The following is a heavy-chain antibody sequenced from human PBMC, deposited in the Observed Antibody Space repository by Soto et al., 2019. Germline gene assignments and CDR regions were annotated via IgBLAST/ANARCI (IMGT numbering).Heavy chain of an antibody. V-gene: IGHV3-30*15. CDR3: AKDEYWESHFYYFMDL. D-gene: IGHD1-26*01. Sequence: QVQLVESGGGVVEPGRSLRLSCAASGFTFSSYAMHWVRQAPGKGLEWVAVISHDGSITYYSDSVKGRFTMSRDNSNNTLFLQMSSHRSEDTAIYYCAKDEYWESHFYYFMDLWGRGTAVTVSS. CDR1: GFTFSSYA. J-gene: IGHJ6*03. CDR2: ISHDGSIT.